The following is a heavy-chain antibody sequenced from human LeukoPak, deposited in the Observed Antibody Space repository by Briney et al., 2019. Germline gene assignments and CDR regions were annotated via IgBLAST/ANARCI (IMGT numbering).Heavy chain of an antibody. Sequence: SETLSLTCTVSGDSISSGGNCWSWLRQHPGKGLEWIGYIYYSGSTYYNPSLKSRLTISVDTSKNQFSLKLSSVTAADTAVYYCARWGNSGYATGYFDYWGQGTLVTVSS. CDR1: GDSISSGGNC. J-gene: IGHJ4*02. CDR2: IYYSGST. D-gene: IGHD5-12*01. CDR3: ARWGNSGYATGYFDY. V-gene: IGHV4-31*03.